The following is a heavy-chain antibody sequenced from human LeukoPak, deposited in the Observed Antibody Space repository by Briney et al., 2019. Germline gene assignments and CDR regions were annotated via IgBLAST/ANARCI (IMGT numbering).Heavy chain of an antibody. D-gene: IGHD3-10*01. CDR2: ISGSGGAT. V-gene: IGHV3-23*01. CDR1: GFTFNTYG. Sequence: GGSLRLSCAASGFTFNTYGMSWVRKAPGKGLEWVSGISGSGGATYYADSVKGRFTISRDDPHNTLYLQMNSLRAEDTAVYFCARGGVAYYGSGTYYLMYYFDYWGQGALVTVSS. CDR3: ARGGVAYYGSGTYYLMYYFDY. J-gene: IGHJ4*02.